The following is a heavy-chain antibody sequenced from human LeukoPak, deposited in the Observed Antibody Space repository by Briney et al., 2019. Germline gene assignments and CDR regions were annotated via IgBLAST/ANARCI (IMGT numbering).Heavy chain of an antibody. CDR2: INPNSGGT. Sequence: ASVKVSCKASGYTFTGYYMHWVRQAPGQGPEWMGWINPNSGGTNYAQKFQGRVTMTRDTSISTAYMELSRLRSDDTAVYYCARETGRYRSSTSCLSYWGQGTLVTVSS. J-gene: IGHJ4*02. V-gene: IGHV1-2*02. CDR3: ARETGRYRSSTSCLSY. CDR1: GYTFTGYY. D-gene: IGHD2-2*01.